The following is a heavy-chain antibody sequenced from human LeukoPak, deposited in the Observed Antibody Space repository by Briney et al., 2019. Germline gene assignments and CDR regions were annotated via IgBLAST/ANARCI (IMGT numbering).Heavy chain of an antibody. V-gene: IGHV3-23*01. CDR3: AKSSSSNCYSPHDY. J-gene: IGHJ4*02. CDR1: GLTYSSFA. D-gene: IGHD2-2*01. Sequence: GGSLRLSCTASGLTYSSFAMSWVRRAPGKGLEWVSVISGSGDSTYYAGSVKGRFTISRDNSKNTLYLQMNSLRAEDTAIYYCAKSSSSNCYSPHDYWGQGTLVTVSS. CDR2: ISGSGDST.